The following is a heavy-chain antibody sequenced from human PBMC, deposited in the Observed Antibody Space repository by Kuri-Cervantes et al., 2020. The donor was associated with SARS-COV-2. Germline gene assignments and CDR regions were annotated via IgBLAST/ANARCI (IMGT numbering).Heavy chain of an antibody. V-gene: IGHV1-46*01. CDR3: ARSYDYFFDY. CDR2: IYPGGGYT. J-gene: IGHJ4*01. CDR1: GYTFTNYW. Sequence: QVKLQQSGAELVRPGTSVKMSCKASGYTFTNYWIGWAKQRPGHGLEWIGDIYPGGGYTNYNEKFKGKATLTADKSSSTAYMQFSSLTSEDSAIYYCARSYDYFFDYWGQGTTLTVSS. D-gene: IGHD3-16*01.